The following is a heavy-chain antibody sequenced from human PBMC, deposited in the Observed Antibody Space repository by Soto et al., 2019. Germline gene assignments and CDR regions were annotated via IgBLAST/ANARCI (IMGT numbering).Heavy chain of an antibody. V-gene: IGHV4-39*01. CDR1: CGSISSSSYY. Sequence: SETLSLTCTVSCGSISSSSYYWVWIRQPPGKGLEWIGSIYYSGSTYYNPSLKSRVTISVDTSKNQFSLKLSSVTAADTAVHYCARHKAWAAAGTLIDYWGQGTLVTVSS. D-gene: IGHD6-13*01. J-gene: IGHJ4*02. CDR2: IYYSGST. CDR3: ARHKAWAAAGTLIDY.